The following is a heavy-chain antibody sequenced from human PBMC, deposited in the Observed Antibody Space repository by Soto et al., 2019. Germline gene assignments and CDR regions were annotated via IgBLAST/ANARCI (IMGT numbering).Heavy chain of an antibody. CDR2: INHSGST. J-gene: IGHJ4*02. V-gene: IGHV4-34*01. CDR1: GGSFSGYY. D-gene: IGHD6-19*01. CDR3: ARGDNGSSGNSFDY. Sequence: QVQLQQWGAGLLKPSETLSLTCAVYGGSFSGYYWSWIRQPPGKGLEWIGEINHSGSTNYNPSLKSRVTISVDTSKNQFSLTLSSVTAADTAVYYCARGDNGSSGNSFDYWGQGTLVTVSS.